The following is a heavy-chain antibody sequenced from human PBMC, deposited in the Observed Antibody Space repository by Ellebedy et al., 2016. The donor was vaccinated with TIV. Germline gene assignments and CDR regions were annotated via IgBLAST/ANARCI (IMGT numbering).Heavy chain of an antibody. CDR2: FNPNTGGT. Sequence: AASVKVSCKASRDTFTDYYFHWVRQAPGQGLEWMAWFNPNTGGTGYAQKFQDRVTVTRDTSINTVYMELSNLRSDDTAVYYCARTRWQLAFDYWGQGTLITVSS. D-gene: IGHD6-6*01. J-gene: IGHJ4*02. CDR1: RDTFTDYY. V-gene: IGHV1-2*02. CDR3: ARTRWQLAFDY.